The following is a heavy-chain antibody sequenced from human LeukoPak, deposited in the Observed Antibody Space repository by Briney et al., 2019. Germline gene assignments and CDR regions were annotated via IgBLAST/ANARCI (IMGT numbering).Heavy chain of an antibody. CDR3: ASPGQDLGADYDILTGYYTGPFRD. V-gene: IGHV4-4*09. J-gene: IGHJ4*02. D-gene: IGHD3-9*01. Sequence: SETLSLTCTVPGGSISSYYWSWIRQPPGKGLEWIGYIYTSGSTNYNPSLKSRVTISVDTSKNQFSLKLSSVTAADTAVYYCASPGQDLGADYDILTGYYTGPFRDWGQGTLVTVSS. CDR1: GGSISSYY. CDR2: IYTSGST.